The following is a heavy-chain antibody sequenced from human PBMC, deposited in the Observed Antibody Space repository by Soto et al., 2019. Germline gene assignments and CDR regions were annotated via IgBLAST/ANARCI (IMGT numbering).Heavy chain of an antibody. CDR1: GITISNYP. Sequence: GGSLRLSCAASGITISNYPMSWVRQAPGKGLDWVSGISGSGDRTYYADSAKGRFSISKDISKNSLSLQLDSLGVEDTAVYFCVKDDGGYPSTAPHWGQGTLVTVSS. CDR2: ISGSGDRT. J-gene: IGHJ4*02. V-gene: IGHV3-23*01. D-gene: IGHD3-22*01. CDR3: VKDDGGYPSTAPH.